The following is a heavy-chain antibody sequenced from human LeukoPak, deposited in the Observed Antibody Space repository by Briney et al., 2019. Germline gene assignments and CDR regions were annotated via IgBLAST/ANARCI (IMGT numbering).Heavy chain of an antibody. J-gene: IGHJ3*02. CDR3: ARGLHPPGYCSSTSCPNGIGIAARRGADAFDI. Sequence: ASVKVSCKASGYTFTSYYMHWVRQAPGQGPEWMGIINPSGGSTSYAQKFQGRVTMTRDTSTSTVYMELSSLRSEDTAVYYCARGLHPPGYCSSTSCPNGIGIAARRGADAFDIWGQGTMVTVSS. CDR1: GYTFTSYY. D-gene: IGHD2-2*01. CDR2: INPSGGST. V-gene: IGHV1-46*01.